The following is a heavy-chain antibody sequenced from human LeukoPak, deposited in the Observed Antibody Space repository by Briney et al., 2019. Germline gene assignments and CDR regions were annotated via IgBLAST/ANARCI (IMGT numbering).Heavy chain of an antibody. CDR1: GFTLADYG. V-gene: IGHV3-20*04. CDR2: TNWNGGSI. CDR3: ARELTDFRVVSPFLCHD. Sequence: PGGSLRLSCAASGFTLADYGMSWVRPAHGEGLERVSGTNWNGGSIGYGVSVKGRFTISRDNAKNSLYLQMNSLRGEDTALYYCARELTDFRVVSPFLCHDWGRGTLVSVSS. J-gene: IGHJ4*02. D-gene: IGHD3-3*01.